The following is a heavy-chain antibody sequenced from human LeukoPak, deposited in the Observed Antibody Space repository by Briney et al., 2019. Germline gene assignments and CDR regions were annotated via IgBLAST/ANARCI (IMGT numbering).Heavy chain of an antibody. CDR1: GYAFSSYG. J-gene: IGHJ4*02. CDR3: ARGGVDYYGSGTYYLMYYFDY. Sequence: GASVKVSCKASGYAFSSYGISWVRQAPGQGLEWMGWISAYNGNTMYAQKFQGRVTMTTDTSTSTAYMELRSLRSDGTAVHFCARGGVDYYGSGTYYLMYYFDYWGQGALVTVSS. D-gene: IGHD3-10*01. V-gene: IGHV1-18*01. CDR2: ISAYNGNT.